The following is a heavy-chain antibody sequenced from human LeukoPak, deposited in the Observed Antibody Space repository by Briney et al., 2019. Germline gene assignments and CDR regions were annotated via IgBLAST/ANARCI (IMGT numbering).Heavy chain of an antibody. CDR3: ARVHHNTAMVDIDY. Sequence: PGGSLRLSCAASGFTFSSYEMHWVRQAPGKGREWISYITSSAGTIYYADSVKGGFTISRDNAKSSLYLQMNSLRVEDTAVYYCARVHHNTAMVDIDYWGQGTLVTVSS. CDR2: ITSSAGTI. V-gene: IGHV3-48*03. CDR1: GFTFSSYE. J-gene: IGHJ4*02. D-gene: IGHD5-18*01.